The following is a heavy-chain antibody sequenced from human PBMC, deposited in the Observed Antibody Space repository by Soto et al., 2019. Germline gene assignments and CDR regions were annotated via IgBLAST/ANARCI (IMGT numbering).Heavy chain of an antibody. Sequence: GGSLRLSCAASGFTFSSSSMNWVRQAPEKGLEWVSSISSSSSYIYYADSVKGRFTISRDNAKNSLYLQMNSLGAEDTAVYYCASLGYCSSTSCYFPYYYYYYGMDVWGQGTTVTVSS. CDR3: ASLGYCSSTSCYFPYYYYYYGMDV. CDR1: GFTFSSSS. D-gene: IGHD2-2*01. V-gene: IGHV3-21*01. CDR2: ISSSSSYI. J-gene: IGHJ6*02.